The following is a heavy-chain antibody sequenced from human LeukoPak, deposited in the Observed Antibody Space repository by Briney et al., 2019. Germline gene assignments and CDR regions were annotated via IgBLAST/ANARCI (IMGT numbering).Heavy chain of an antibody. CDR2: IYYSGST. D-gene: IGHD3-22*01. V-gene: IGHV4-39*01. Sequence: PSETLSLTCIVSGGSITNYIYHWAWIRQPPGKGLECIVTIYYSGSTSYNPSLKSRVTISADTSKNQFSLKLSSVTAADTAVYYCARGRGYSDSSSYYFDYWGQGTLATVS. CDR1: GGSITNYIYH. CDR3: ARGRGYSDSSSYYFDY. J-gene: IGHJ4*02.